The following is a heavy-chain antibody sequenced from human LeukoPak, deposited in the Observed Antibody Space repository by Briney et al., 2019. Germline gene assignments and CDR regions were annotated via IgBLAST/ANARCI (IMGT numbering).Heavy chain of an antibody. D-gene: IGHD6-25*01. V-gene: IGHV1-18*01. Sequence: VASVKVSCKASGGTFSSYGISWVRQAPGQGLEWMGWISAYNGNTNYAQKLQGRVTMTTDTSTSTAYMELRSLRSDDTAVYYCARDRGETIIAANNWFDPWGPGNPGHRLP. J-gene: IGHJ5*02. CDR1: GGTFSSYG. CDR2: ISAYNGNT. CDR3: ARDRGETIIAANNWFDP.